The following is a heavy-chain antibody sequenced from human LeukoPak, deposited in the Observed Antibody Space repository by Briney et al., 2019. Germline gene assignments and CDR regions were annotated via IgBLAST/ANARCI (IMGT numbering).Heavy chain of an antibody. CDR3: ARAPTVLVGYCSSSSCQADY. V-gene: IGHV3-7*01. CDR1: GFTFSRYW. CDR2: IKQDGSDK. Sequence: GGSLRLSCAASGFTFSRYWMSWVGQAPGKGLEWVANIKQDGSDKDYVDSVKGRFTISRDNAMNSLYLQMNSLRVEDTAVYYCARAPTVLVGYCSSSSCQADYWGQGTLVTVSS. J-gene: IGHJ4*02. D-gene: IGHD2-2*01.